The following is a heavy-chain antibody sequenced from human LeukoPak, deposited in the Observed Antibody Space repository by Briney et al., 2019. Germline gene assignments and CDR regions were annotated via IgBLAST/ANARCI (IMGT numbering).Heavy chain of an antibody. V-gene: IGHV3-21*01. D-gene: IGHD5-24*01. CDR2: ISSSSSYI. CDR3: ARGSDREGDYYYYMDV. CDR1: GFTFSSYS. J-gene: IGHJ6*03. Sequence: GGSLRLSCAASGFTFSSYSMNWVRQAPGKGLEWVSSISSSSSYIYYADSVKGRFTISRDNAKNSLYLQMNSLRAEDTAVYYCARGSDREGDYYYYMDVWGKGTTVTVSS.